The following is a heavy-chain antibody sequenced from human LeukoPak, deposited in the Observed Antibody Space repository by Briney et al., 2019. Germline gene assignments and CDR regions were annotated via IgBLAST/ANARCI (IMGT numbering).Heavy chain of an antibody. D-gene: IGHD2-2*01. V-gene: IGHV3-53*01. CDR1: GFTISSNY. J-gene: IGHJ4*02. Sequence: GGSLRLSCAASGFTISSNYMSWVRQAPGKGLEWVSVIYSGGTTYYADSVKGRFTISRDNSKNTLYLQMNSLRAEDTAVYYCAKDHDIVVVPAAYFDYWGQGTLVTVSS. CDR3: AKDHDIVVVPAAYFDY. CDR2: IYSGGTT.